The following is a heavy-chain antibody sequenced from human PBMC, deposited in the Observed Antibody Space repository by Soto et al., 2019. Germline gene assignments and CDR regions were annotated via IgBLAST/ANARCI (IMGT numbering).Heavy chain of an antibody. Sequence: QVQLVQSGAEVKKPGASVKVSCKASGYTFTSYSISWVRQAPGQGLEWMGWINPYNGNTKYAQKLKGRVTMTTDTSTSTAYMELRCLISDDTAVYDCARDSTPSDYWGQGTLVTVSS. V-gene: IGHV1-18*01. CDR3: ARDSTPSDY. D-gene: IGHD2-2*01. CDR1: GYTFTSYS. J-gene: IGHJ4*02. CDR2: INPYNGNT.